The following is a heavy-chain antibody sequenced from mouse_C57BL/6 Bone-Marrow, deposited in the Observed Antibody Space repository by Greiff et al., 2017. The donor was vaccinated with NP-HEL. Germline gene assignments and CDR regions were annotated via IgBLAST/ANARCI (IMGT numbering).Heavy chain of an antibody. CDR2: ISSGSSTI. V-gene: IGHV5-17*01. CDR1: GFTFSDSG. J-gene: IGHJ2*01. Sequence: EVQGVESGGGLVKPGGSLKLSCAASGFTFSDSGMHWVRQAPEKGLEWVAYISSGSSTIYYADTVKGRFPISRDTAKNTLFLQMTSLRSEDTAMYYCARPEPDYFDYWGQGTTLTVSS. CDR3: ARPEPDYFDY.